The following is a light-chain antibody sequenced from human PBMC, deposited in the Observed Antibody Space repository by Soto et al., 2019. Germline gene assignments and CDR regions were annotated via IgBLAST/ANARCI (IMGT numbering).Light chain of an antibody. J-gene: IGKJ1*01. CDR2: WAS. CDR1: QSVLYSSNNKNY. CDR3: HQYYPWT. Sequence: DIVMTQSPDSLAVSLGERATINCKSSQSVLYSSNNKNYLAWYQQKPGQPPKLLIYWASTRESGVPDRFSGSGSGTDFTLTISSLQAEDVAVYYCHQYYPWTFGQGTKVEIK. V-gene: IGKV4-1*01.